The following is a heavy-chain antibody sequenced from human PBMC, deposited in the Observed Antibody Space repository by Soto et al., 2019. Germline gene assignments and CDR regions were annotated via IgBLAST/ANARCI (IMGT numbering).Heavy chain of an antibody. V-gene: IGHV4-34*01. J-gene: IGHJ4*02. D-gene: IGHD3-22*01. CDR2: INHSGST. CDR1: GGSFSGYY. CDR3: ARHYYDNSGRPTIDY. Sequence: SETLSLTCAVYGGSFSGYYWSWIRQPPGKGLEWIGEINHSGSTNYNPSLKSRVTISVDTSKNQFSLKLSSVTAADTAVYYCARHYYDNSGRPTIDYWGEGTLVTVSS.